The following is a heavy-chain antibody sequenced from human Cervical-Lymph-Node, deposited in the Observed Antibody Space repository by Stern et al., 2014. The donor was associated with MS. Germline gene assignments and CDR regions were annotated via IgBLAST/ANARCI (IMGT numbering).Heavy chain of an antibody. V-gene: IGHV1-18*01. CDR1: GHTTTSYG. CDR3: ATFIPTSGTFNW. Sequence: VQLVESEAEVKKPGASVKGSCKASGHTTTSYGITWVRQAPGQGLEWMGWISAHNGNTNDEQKFQGRVTMTTDTSTSTAYMELRSLRSDDTAVYFCATFIPTSGTFNWWGQGTLVTVSS. CDR2: ISAHNGNT. D-gene: IGHD1-1*01. J-gene: IGHJ4*02.